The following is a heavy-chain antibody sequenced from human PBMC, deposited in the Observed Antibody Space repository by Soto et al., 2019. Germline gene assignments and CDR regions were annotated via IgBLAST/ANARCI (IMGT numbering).Heavy chain of an antibody. CDR1: GFTFSSYG. J-gene: IGHJ6*02. Sequence: GGSLRLSCAASGFTFSSYGMHWVRQAPGKGLEWVAVISYDGSNKYYADSVKGRFTISRDNSKNTLYLQMNSLRAEDTAVYYCAKEANYYETDYYYYYGMDVWGQGTTVTVSS. V-gene: IGHV3-30*18. D-gene: IGHD3-22*01. CDR2: ISYDGSNK. CDR3: AKEANYYETDYYYYYGMDV.